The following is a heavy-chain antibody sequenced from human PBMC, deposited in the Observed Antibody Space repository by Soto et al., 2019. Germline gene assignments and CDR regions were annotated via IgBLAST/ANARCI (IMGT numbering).Heavy chain of an antibody. CDR2: VFYGGT. D-gene: IGHD3-16*01. V-gene: IGHV4-59*01. Sequence: QVHLQESGPGLVQPSETLSLTCSVSGRSMSGNYWSWIRQSPDKGLEWLGYVFYGGTDYNPSLGGRVSRSGETSKSQFSLKLTSVTVADTAVYYCASYRGALYFESWGPGILVTVSA. CDR3: ASYRGALYFES. CDR1: GRSMSGNY. J-gene: IGHJ4*02.